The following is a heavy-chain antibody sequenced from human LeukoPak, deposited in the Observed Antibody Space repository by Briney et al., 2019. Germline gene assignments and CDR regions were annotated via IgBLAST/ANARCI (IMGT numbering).Heavy chain of an antibody. V-gene: IGHV4-61*02. CDR3: ASQQWLVEGIAFDI. D-gene: IGHD6-19*01. CDR2: IYTSGST. Sequence: SETLSLTCTVSVGSISSGSYYWSWIRQPAGKGLEWIGRIYTSGSTNYNPSLKSRVTISVDTSKNQFSLKLSSVTAADTAVYYCASQQWLVEGIAFDIWGQGTMVTVSS. CDR1: VGSISSGSYY. J-gene: IGHJ3*02.